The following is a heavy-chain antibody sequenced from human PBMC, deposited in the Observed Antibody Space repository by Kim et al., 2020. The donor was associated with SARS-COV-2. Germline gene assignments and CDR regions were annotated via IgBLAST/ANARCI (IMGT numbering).Heavy chain of an antibody. CDR1: GYTFTSYA. CDR3: ARDPGSATIFGVFFISPARDGMDV. Sequence: ASVKVSCKASGYTFTSYAMIWVRQAPGQGLEWMGWINNNTGNTTYAQGFTGRFVFSSDTSVSTAYLQISSLKAEDTAVYYCARDPGSATIFGVFFISPARDGMDVWGQGTTLPVSS. D-gene: IGHD3-3*01. CDR2: INNNTGNT. V-gene: IGHV7-4-1*02. J-gene: IGHJ6*02.